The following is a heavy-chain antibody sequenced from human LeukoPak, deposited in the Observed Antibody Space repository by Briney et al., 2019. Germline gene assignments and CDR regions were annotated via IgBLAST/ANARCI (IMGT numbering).Heavy chain of an antibody. V-gene: IGHV4-39*01. D-gene: IGHD4-23*01. J-gene: IGHJ4*02. CDR3: ANSANYGGNSGYFDY. Sequence: PSETLSLTCTVSGGSVSSDSYNWGWIRQPPVKGLEWIGSIYYSGSTYYSPSLKSRLTISVDTSKNQFSLKLSSVTAAATAVYYCANSANYGGNSGYFDYWGQGTLVTVSS. CDR2: IYYSGST. CDR1: GGSVSSDSYN.